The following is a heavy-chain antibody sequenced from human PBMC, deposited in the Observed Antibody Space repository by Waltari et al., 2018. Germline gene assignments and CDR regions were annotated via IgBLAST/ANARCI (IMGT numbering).Heavy chain of an antibody. V-gene: IGHV4-38-2*01. Sequence: VQLVESGGGLIQPGGSLRLSCAVSGFTVGNNYMSWVRQATGKGLEWIGSIYHSGSTYYNPSLKSRVTISVDTSKNQFSLKLSSVTAADTAVYYCARSRGTYYYYYWGQGTLVTVSS. CDR2: IYHSGST. J-gene: IGHJ4*02. CDR1: GFTVGNNYM. D-gene: IGHD3-10*01. CDR3: ARSRGTYYYYY.